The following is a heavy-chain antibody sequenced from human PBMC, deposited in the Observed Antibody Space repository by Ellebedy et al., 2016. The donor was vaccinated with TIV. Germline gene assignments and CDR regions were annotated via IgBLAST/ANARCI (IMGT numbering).Heavy chain of an antibody. V-gene: IGHV3-30*09. CDR3: TRGSSSRGYFDS. CDR1: GFTFSYYS. CDR2: ISHDGSNK. Sequence: GESLKISXAASGFTFSYYSMHWVRQAPGKGLEWVAVISHDGSNKYHAESVKGRFAISGDDSKNTLYLQMNTLRTEDTAVYFCTRGSSSRGYFDSWGQGTLVTVSS. D-gene: IGHD6-13*01. J-gene: IGHJ4*02.